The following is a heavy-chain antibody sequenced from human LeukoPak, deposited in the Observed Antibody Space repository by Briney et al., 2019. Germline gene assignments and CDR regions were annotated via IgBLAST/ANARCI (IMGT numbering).Heavy chain of an antibody. D-gene: IGHD2-21*02. J-gene: IGHJ4*02. CDR2: INPTGGST. CDR3: ARDHYHKIHSVMVTAPDY. V-gene: IGHV1-46*01. Sequence: ASVKVSCKASGYTFISYGISWVRQAPGRGLEWMGIINPTGGSTSYAQKFQGRVTMTRDTSTSTVYMELRSLRSEDTAVYYCARDHYHKIHSVMVTAPDYWGQGTLVIVSS. CDR1: GYTFISYG.